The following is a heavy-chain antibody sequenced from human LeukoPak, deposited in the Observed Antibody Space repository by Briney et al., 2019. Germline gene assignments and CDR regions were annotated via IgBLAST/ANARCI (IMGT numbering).Heavy chain of an antibody. CDR2: ISGSGGST. J-gene: IGHJ3*02. V-gene: IGHV3-23*01. Sequence: GGSLRLSCAASGFTFSTYSLNWVRQAPGKGLEWVSAISGSGGSTYYADSVKGRFTISRDSSKNALYLQMHSLRVEDTAVYYCARESIVIVPTTMDDASDIWGQGTMVTVSS. CDR1: GFTFSTYS. D-gene: IGHD2-2*01. CDR3: ARESIVIVPTTMDDASDI.